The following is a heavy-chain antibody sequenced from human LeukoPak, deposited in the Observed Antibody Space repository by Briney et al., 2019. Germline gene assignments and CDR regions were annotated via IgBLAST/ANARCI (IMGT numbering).Heavy chain of an antibody. CDR3: ARLVVYATQDENWFDP. Sequence: GGSLRLSCAASGFTFSSYSMNWVRQAPGKGLEWVSSISSSSSYIYYADSVKGRFTISRDNAKNSLYLQMNSLRAEDTAVYYCARLVVYATQDENWFDPWGQGTLVTVSS. J-gene: IGHJ5*02. CDR2: ISSSSSYI. V-gene: IGHV3-21*01. CDR1: GFTFSSYS. D-gene: IGHD2-8*02.